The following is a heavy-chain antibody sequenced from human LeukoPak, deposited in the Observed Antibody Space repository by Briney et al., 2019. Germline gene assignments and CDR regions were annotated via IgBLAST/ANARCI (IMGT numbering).Heavy chain of an antibody. CDR2: ISAYNGNT. J-gene: IGHJ4*02. CDR1: GYTFTSYG. Sequence: ASVKVSCKASGYTFTSYGISWVRQAPGQGLEWMGWISAYNGNTNYAQKLQGRVTMTTDTSTSTAYMELRSLRSDDTAVYYCARSFVGMIVVVPAAMDYWGQGTLVTVSS. CDR3: ARSFVGMIVVVPAAMDY. V-gene: IGHV1-18*01. D-gene: IGHD2-2*01.